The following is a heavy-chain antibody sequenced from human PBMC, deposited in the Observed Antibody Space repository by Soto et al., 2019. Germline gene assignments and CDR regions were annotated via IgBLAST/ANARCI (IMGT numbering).Heavy chain of an antibody. CDR2: IYHSGST. V-gene: IGHV4-30-2*01. CDR1: GGSISSGGYS. Sequence: QLQLQESGSGLVKPSQTLSLTCAVSGGSISSGGYSWSWIRQPPGKGLEWIGYIYHSGSTYYNPSLKSRVTTAVDRSKNQFSLKLSSVTAADTAVYYCARGITVTKRGYGNWFDPWGQGTLVTVSS. D-gene: IGHD4-17*01. J-gene: IGHJ5*02. CDR3: ARGITVTKRGYGNWFDP.